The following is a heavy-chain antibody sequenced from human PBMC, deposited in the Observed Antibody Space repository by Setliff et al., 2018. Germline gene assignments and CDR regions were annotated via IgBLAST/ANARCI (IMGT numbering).Heavy chain of an antibody. J-gene: IGHJ4*01. CDR1: GGSISPYF. Sequence: SETLSLTCTVSGGSISPYFWSWIRQPPGKGLEWIGYIYHNGNTNFNPSLKTRVTMSVDTSKNQFALNLRSVTAADAAVYYCARERYFDWFFEDWGHGTLVTVSS. V-gene: IGHV4-59*01. CDR3: ARERYFDWFFED. D-gene: IGHD3-9*01. CDR2: IYHNGNT.